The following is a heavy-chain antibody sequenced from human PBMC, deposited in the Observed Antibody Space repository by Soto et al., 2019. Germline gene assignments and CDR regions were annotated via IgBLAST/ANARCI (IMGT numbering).Heavy chain of an antibody. CDR1: GFTFSSYE. V-gene: IGHV3-48*03. Sequence: PGGSLRLSXAASGFTFSSYEMNWVRQAPGKGLEWVSYISSSGSTIYYADSVKGRFTISRDNAKNSLYLQMNSLRAEDTAVYYCARDDYGGNSNAFDIWGQGTMVTVSS. J-gene: IGHJ3*02. CDR3: ARDDYGGNSNAFDI. CDR2: ISSSGSTI. D-gene: IGHD4-17*01.